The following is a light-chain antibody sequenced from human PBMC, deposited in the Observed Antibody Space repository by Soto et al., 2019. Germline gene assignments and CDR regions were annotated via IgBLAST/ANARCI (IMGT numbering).Light chain of an antibody. CDR1: SSNIGAGYD. J-gene: IGLJ2*01. CDR3: QSYDSSLSGVV. Sequence: QSVLTQPPSVSGAPGQRVTISCTGSSSNIGAGYDVQWYQQLPGTAPKLLIPGNYNRPSGVPDRFSGSKSGTSASLAITGLQAEDEADYYCQSYDSSLSGVVFGGGTQLTVL. CDR2: GNY. V-gene: IGLV1-40*01.